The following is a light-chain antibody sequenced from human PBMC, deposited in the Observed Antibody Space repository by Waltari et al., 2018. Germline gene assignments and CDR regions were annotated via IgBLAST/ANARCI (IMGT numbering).Light chain of an antibody. CDR2: EVT. V-gene: IGLV2-14*01. CDR1: SSDTGRYIY. Sequence: QSALTQPASVSGSPGQSITISCTGSSSDTGRYIYVSWYQQHPAQPPKPIISEVTNRPSGVSYRFSGSKSGNTASLTISGLQAEDEADYYCSSYTNINTLMVFGGGTHLTVL. CDR3: SSYTNINTLMV. J-gene: IGLJ3*02.